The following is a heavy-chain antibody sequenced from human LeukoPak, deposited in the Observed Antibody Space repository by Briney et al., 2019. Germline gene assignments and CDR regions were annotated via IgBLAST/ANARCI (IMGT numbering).Heavy chain of an antibody. V-gene: IGHV1-2*02. J-gene: IGHJ4*02. CDR2: INPNSGGT. CDR3: ARVLSRMVRGVSS. CDR1: GYTFTGCY. D-gene: IGHD3-10*01. Sequence: ASVKVSCKASGYTFTGCYMHWVRQAPGQGLEWMGWINPNSGGTNYAQKFQGRVTMTRNTSISTAYMELSSLRSEDTAVYYCARVLSRMVRGVSSWGQGTLVTVSS.